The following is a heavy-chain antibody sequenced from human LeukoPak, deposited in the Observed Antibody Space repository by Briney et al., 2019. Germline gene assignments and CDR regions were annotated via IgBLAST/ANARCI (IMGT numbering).Heavy chain of an antibody. CDR3: ARDFFGWSSLGH. V-gene: IGHV3-7*01. J-gene: IGHJ1*01. D-gene: IGHD6-19*01. CDR2: IKYDGTHK. Sequence: GGSLRLSCVASGISFSSYWMAWVRQAPGKGLEWVANIKYDGTHKFYADSVKGRFTISRDNAKDSVYLQMNSPRVEDTAVYYCARDFFGWSSLGHWGQGTLVTVSS. CDR1: GISFSSYW.